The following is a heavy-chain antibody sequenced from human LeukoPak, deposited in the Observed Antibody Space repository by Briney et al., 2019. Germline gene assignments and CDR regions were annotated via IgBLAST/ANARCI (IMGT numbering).Heavy chain of an antibody. Sequence: ASVKVSCKASGGTLSSYPISWVRQAPGQGLEWMGGIIPLFGTANYAQKFQGRVTITTDESTSTAYMALSSLRSEDTAVYYCAREGEDGYNRGRGAFNIWGQGTMVTVSS. D-gene: IGHD5-24*01. V-gene: IGHV1-69*05. CDR2: IIPLFGTA. CDR3: AREGEDGYNRGRGAFNI. CDR1: GGTLSSYP. J-gene: IGHJ3*02.